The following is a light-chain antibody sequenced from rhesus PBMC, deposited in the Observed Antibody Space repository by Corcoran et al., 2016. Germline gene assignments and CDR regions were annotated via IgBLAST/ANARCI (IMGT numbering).Light chain of an antibody. CDR2: DAS. Sequence: EIVMTQSPATLSLSPGERATLSCRASQSVSSNLAWYQQKPGQAPRLLIYDASTRATGIPDRFSGSGSGTDFTLTISSLEPEDVGVYYCQQESNWPTFGGGTKVEIK. V-gene: IGKV3-35*01. CDR1: QSVSSN. CDR3: QQESNWPT. J-gene: IGKJ4*01.